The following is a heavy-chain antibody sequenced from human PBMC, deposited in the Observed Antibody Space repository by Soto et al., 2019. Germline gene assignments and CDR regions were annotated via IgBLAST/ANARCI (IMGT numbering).Heavy chain of an antibody. CDR2: ISAHNGNT. J-gene: IGHJ4*02. CDR3: ARGRDGDY. D-gene: IGHD6-6*01. V-gene: IGHV1-18*01. Sequence: QVHLVQSGAEVKKPGASVKVSCKGSGYDFTTYGITWVRQAPGQGLEWMAWISAHNGNTDYAQKLQGRVTVTRDTSTSTSYMELRGLRSDDTAMYYCARGRDGDYWGQGALVTVS. CDR1: GYDFTTYG.